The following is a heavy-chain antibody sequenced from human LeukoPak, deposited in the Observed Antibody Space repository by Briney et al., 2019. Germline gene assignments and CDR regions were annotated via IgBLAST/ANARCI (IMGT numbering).Heavy chain of an antibody. J-gene: IGHJ4*02. CDR2: INHSGST. Sequence: SETLSLTCAVYGGSFSGYYWSWIRQPAGKGLEWIGEINHSGSTNYNPSLKSRVTISVDTSKNQFSLKLSSVTAADTAVYYCAREGPSYRAAACTWGQRILVTVSS. CDR1: GGSFSGYY. CDR3: AREGPSYRAAACT. V-gene: IGHV4-34*01. D-gene: IGHD6-13*01.